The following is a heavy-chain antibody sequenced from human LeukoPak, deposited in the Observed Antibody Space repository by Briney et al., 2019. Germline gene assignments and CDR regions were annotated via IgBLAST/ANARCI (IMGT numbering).Heavy chain of an antibody. CDR1: GFTFSTYW. Sequence: GGSLRLSCAASGFTFSTYWMHWVRQAPGKGLVWVSRINGDESSTNYADFVKGRFTISRDNAKKTLYLQMNSLRAEDTAVYYCAAASSHRIAAGGGYWGQGTLVTVSS. J-gene: IGHJ4*02. CDR2: INGDESST. D-gene: IGHD6-13*01. V-gene: IGHV3-74*01. CDR3: AAASSHRIAAGGGY.